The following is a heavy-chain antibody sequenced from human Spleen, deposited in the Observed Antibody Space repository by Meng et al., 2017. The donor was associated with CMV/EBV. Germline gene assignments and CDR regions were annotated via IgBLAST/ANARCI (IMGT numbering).Heavy chain of an antibody. J-gene: IGHJ4*02. Sequence: CTVSGGSIRGGGYYWSWVRQLPGKGLEWIRYIYFSGSAYYNPSLKSRVTISVDTSQNRISLRMSSVTAADTAVYHCARVAVSKESLDYWGQGTLVTVSS. D-gene: IGHD4-11*01. CDR3: ARVAVSKESLDY. CDR1: GGSIRGGGYY. V-gene: IGHV4-31*03. CDR2: IYFSGSA.